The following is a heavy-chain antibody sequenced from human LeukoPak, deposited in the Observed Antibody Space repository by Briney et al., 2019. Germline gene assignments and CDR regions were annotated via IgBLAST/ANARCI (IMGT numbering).Heavy chain of an antibody. V-gene: IGHV1-2*02. CDR1: GYTFTGYY. J-gene: IGHJ4*02. CDR3: ATHCGGGSCYFYKFDY. Sequence: ASVKVSCKASGYTFTGYYIHWVRQAPGQGLDWMGWINPDSGGTNYAQKFQGRVTMTRDTSISTAYMELSRLISDDTALYYCATHCGGGSCYFYKFDYWGQGTQVTVSS. CDR2: INPDSGGT. D-gene: IGHD2-21*01.